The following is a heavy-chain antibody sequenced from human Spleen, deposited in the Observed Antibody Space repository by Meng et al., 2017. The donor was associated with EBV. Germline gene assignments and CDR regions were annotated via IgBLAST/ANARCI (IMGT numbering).Heavy chain of an antibody. J-gene: IGHJ4*02. V-gene: IGHV4-4*02. CDR2: FYHTGTT. D-gene: IGHD5-18*01. CDR3: ARDRGRYSYASDY. Sequence: QSQLKESGPALVKPSETLSLTCAVSGDSISSSHWWSWVRQPPGKGLEWIGEFYHTGTTNYNPSLKSRVTISVDKSKNQFSLKLTSVTAADTAVYYCARDRGRYSYASDYWGQGTLVTVSS. CDR1: GDSISSSHW.